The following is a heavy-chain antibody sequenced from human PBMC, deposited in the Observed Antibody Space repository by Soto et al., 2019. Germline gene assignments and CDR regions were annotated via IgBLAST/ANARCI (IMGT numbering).Heavy chain of an antibody. D-gene: IGHD1-26*01. CDR3: ARGDRGSFDL. CDR1: GFTFSYYW. CDR2: IHSDGSST. V-gene: IGHV3-74*01. J-gene: IGHJ3*01. Sequence: EVQLVESGGGLVQPGESLRLSCAASGFTFSYYWMHWVRQAPGKGLVWVSRIHSDGSSTTYADSVKGRFTISRDNARNRLYLQMSGLRAEVTAVYYCARGDRGSFDLWGQGTVVTGSS.